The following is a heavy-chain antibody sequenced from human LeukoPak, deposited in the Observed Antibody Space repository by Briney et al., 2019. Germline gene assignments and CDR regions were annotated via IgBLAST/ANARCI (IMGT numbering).Heavy chain of an antibody. CDR2: IYPGDSDT. Sequence: GIIYPGDSDTRYSPSFQGQVTISADKSISTAYLQWSSLKASDTAMYYCAREPDTSGYSFDYWGQGTLVIVSS. J-gene: IGHJ4*02. V-gene: IGHV5-51*01. D-gene: IGHD3-22*01. CDR3: AREPDTSGYSFDY.